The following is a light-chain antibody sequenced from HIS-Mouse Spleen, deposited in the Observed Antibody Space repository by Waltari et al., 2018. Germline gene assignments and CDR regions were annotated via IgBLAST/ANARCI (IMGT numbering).Light chain of an antibody. J-gene: IGLJ2*01. V-gene: IGLV3-27*01. Sequence: SYELTQPSSVSVSPGQTARITCSGDVLAKKYARWFQQKPGQAPGLVIYKDRERPSGTPGRFSGSSSGTTVTLTISGAQVEDEADYYCYSATDNSGVFGGGTKLTVL. CDR2: KDR. CDR3: YSATDNSGV. CDR1: VLAKKY.